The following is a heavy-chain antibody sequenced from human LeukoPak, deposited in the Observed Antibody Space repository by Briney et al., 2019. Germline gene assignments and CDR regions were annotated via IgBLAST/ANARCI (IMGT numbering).Heavy chain of an antibody. CDR1: GFTVSSNY. Sequence: PGGSLRLSCAASGFTVSSNYMSWVRQAPGKGLEWVSVIYSGGSTYYADSVKGRFTISRDNSKNTLYLQMNSLRAEDTAVYYCARDLVRRYYYYGMDVWGQGTTVTVSS. V-gene: IGHV3-66*01. CDR3: ARDLVRRYYYYGMDV. D-gene: IGHD3-10*01. CDR2: IYSGGST. J-gene: IGHJ6*02.